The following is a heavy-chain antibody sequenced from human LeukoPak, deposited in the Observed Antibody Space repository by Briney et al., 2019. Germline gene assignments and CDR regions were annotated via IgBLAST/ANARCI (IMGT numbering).Heavy chain of an antibody. CDR2: ISPTAFYT. CDR3: ARDPSYGGHSDDI. Sequence: GGSLRLSCEASGFTFNKFYMSWVRQAPGKGLEWISSISPTAFYTFYLDSVKGRFTISRDNAKNSLCLEMSNLRVEDTAVYYCARDPSYGGHSDDIWGQGTLVTVSS. D-gene: IGHD4-23*01. CDR1: GFTFNKFY. V-gene: IGHV3-11*01. J-gene: IGHJ4*02.